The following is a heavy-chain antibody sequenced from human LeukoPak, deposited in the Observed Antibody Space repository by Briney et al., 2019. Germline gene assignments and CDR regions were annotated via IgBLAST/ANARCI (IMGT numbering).Heavy chain of an antibody. Sequence: ASVKVSCKASEYTFTSYYMHWVRQAPGQGLEWMGIINPSGGSTSYAQKFQGRVTMTRDTSTSTVYMELSSLRSEDTAVYYCARGGGRRGPRTTVTTYWGQGTLVTVSS. J-gene: IGHJ4*02. CDR3: ARGGGRRGPRTTVTTY. CDR2: INPSGGST. V-gene: IGHV1-46*01. D-gene: IGHD4-17*01. CDR1: EYTFTSYY.